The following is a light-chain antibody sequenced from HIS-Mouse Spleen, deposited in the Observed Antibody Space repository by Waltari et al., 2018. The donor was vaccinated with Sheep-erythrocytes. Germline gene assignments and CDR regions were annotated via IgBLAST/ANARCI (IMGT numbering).Light chain of an antibody. Sequence: QSALTQPASVSGSPGQSITLSCTGTSSDVGSYNLFSWYQQHPGKAPKLMIYEGSKRPSRVSNRFSGSKSGNTASLTISGLQAEDEADYYCCSYAGSSTPWVFGGGTKLTVL. J-gene: IGLJ3*02. CDR1: SSDVGSYNL. CDR2: EGS. CDR3: CSYAGSSTPWV. V-gene: IGLV2-23*01.